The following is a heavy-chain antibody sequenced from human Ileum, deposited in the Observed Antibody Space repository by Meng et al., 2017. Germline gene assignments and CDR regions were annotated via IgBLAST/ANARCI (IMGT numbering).Heavy chain of an antibody. CDR3: AGGNVKCYECFSY. CDR1: GASVSNYH. D-gene: IGHD2-2*01. J-gene: IGHJ4*02. CDR2: IYNSRST. Sequence: GSLRLSCTSSGASVSNYHWSWIRQPPGKGLEWIGSIYNSRSTNYNPSLKSRVTISVDTSKNQFSLKLTSVTAADTAVYYCAGGNVKCYECFSYRGQGTLVTVSS. V-gene: IGHV4-59*02.